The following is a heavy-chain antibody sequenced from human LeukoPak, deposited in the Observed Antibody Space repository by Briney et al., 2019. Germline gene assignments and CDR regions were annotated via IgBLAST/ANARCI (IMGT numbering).Heavy chain of an antibody. J-gene: IGHJ4*02. CDR1: GFTFSDYY. D-gene: IGHD5-18*01. V-gene: IGHV3-11*01. CDR2: ISSSGSTI. Sequence: GGSLRLSCAASGFTFSDYYMSWIRQAPGKGLEWVSYISSSGSTIYYADSVKGRFTISRDNAKNSLYLQMNSLRAEDTAVYYCARGAVDTAMVPDFDYWGQGTLVTVSS. CDR3: ARGAVDTAMVPDFDY.